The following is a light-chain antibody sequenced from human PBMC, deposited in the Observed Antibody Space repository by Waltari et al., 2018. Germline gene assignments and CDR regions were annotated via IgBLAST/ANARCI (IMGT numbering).Light chain of an antibody. CDR2: KPS. CDR3: QQYNSYSYP. CDR1: QSISSW. J-gene: IGKJ2*01. Sequence: DIQMTQSPSTLSASVEDRVTITCRASQSISSWLAWYQQKPGKAPKLLIYKPSSLESGVRSRFGGSGSGTEFTLTISSLQPDDFATYYCQQYNSYSYPFGQGTKLEIK. V-gene: IGKV1-5*03.